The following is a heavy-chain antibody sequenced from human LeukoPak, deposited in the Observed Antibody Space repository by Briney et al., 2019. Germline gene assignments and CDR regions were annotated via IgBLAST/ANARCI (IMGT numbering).Heavy chain of an antibody. V-gene: IGHV3-64*01. CDR2: VSNNGGST. J-gene: IGHJ6*03. CDR1: GFSFSSYG. D-gene: IGHD3-9*01. CDR3: AKGGYYDILHYYYYYMDV. Sequence: PGGSLRLSCAASGFSFSSYGMHWVRQAPGKGLEYVSAVSNNGGSTYYANSVKGRFTISRDNSKNTLYLQMGSLRAEDMAVYYCAKGGYYDILHYYYYYMDVWGKATTVAVSS.